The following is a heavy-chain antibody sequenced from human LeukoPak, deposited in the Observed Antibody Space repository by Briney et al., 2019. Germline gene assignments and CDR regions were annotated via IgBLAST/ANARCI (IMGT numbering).Heavy chain of an antibody. CDR3: ARVEPYVKGYYFDY. CDR2: IFYSGST. D-gene: IGHD3-10*02. Sequence: SETLSLTCTVSGGSISTSSYYWGWVRQPPGKGLEWIGNIFYSGSTYYNPSLKSRVTISVDTSKNQFSLKLSSVTAADTAVYYCARVEPYVKGYYFDYWGRGTLVTVSS. V-gene: IGHV4-39*07. J-gene: IGHJ4*02. CDR1: GGSISTSSYY.